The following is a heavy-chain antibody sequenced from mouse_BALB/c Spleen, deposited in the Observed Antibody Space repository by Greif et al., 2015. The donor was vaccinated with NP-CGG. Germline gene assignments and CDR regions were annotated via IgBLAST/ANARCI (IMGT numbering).Heavy chain of an antibody. V-gene: IGHV1S22*01. CDR2: IYPGSGST. CDR3: TRGVGPD. D-gene: IGHD4-1*01. CDR1: GYTFTSYW. Sequence: LQQSGSELVRPGASVKLSCKASGYTFTSYWMHWVKQRPGQGLEWIGNIYPGSGSTNYDEKFKSKATLTVDTSSSTAYMQLSSLTSEDSAVYYCTRGVGPDWGQGTTLTVSS. J-gene: IGHJ2*01.